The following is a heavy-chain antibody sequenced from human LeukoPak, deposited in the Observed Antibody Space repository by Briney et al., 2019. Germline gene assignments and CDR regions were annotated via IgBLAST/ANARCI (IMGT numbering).Heavy chain of an antibody. CDR3: ARVVYAFYYFDY. CDR2: INPNSGGT. D-gene: IGHD2-8*01. Sequence: ASVKVSCKDSGYTFTGYYMHWVRQAPGQGLEWMGWINPNSGGTNYAQKFQGRVTMTRDTSISTAYMELSRLRSDDTAVYYCARVVYAFYYFDYWGQGTLVTVSS. V-gene: IGHV1-2*02. J-gene: IGHJ4*02. CDR1: GYTFTGYY.